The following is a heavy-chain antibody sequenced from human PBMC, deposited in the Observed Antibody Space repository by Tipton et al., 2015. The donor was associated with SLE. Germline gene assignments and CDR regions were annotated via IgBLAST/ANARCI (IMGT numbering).Heavy chain of an antibody. Sequence: SLRLSCAASGFTFSSYGMHWVRQAPGKGLEWVAFIRYDGSNKYYADSVKGRSTISRDNSKNTLYLQMNSLRAEDTAVYYCAKVGRDCSGGSCWLDYWGQGTLVTVSS. CDR3: AKVGRDCSGGSCWLDY. CDR1: GFTFSSYG. J-gene: IGHJ4*02. D-gene: IGHD2-15*01. CDR2: IRYDGSNK. V-gene: IGHV3-30*02.